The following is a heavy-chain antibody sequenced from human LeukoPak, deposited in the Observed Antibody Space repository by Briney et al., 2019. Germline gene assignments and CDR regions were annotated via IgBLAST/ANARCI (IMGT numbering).Heavy chain of an antibody. D-gene: IGHD2-15*01. CDR3: ARDRGVYSAFDI. J-gene: IGHJ3*02. Sequence: GASVKVSCKASGYTFTSYDINWVRQATGQGLEWMGGIIPIFGTANYAQKFQGRVTITADKSTSTAYMELSSLRSEDTAVYYCARDRGVYSAFDIWGQGTMVTVSS. CDR2: IIPIFGTA. CDR1: GYTFTSYD. V-gene: IGHV1-69*06.